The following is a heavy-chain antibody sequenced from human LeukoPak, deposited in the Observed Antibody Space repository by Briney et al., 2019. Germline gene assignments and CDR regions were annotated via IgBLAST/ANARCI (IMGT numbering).Heavy chain of an antibody. CDR2: INHSGST. D-gene: IGHD3-10*01. CDR1: GGSFSGYY. CDR3: ARVSGSYKLVFDY. J-gene: IGHJ4*02. V-gene: IGHV4-34*01. Sequence: TPSETLSLTCAVYGGSFSGYYWSWIRQPPGKGLEWIGEINHSGSTNYNPSLKSRVTISVDTSKNQFSLKLSSVTAADTAVYYCARVSGSYKLVFDYWGQGTLVTVSS.